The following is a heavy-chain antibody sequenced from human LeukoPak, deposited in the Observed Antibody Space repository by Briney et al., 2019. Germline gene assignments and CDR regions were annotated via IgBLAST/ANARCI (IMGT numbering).Heavy chain of an antibody. CDR2: IYYSGST. CDR1: GGSVSSGSYY. Sequence: PSETLSLTCTVSGGSVSSGSYYWSWIRQPPGKGLEWIGYIYYSGSTNYNPSLKSRVTISVDTSKNQFSLKLSSVTAADTAVYYCARDPGGNWFDPWGQGTLVTVSS. J-gene: IGHJ5*02. V-gene: IGHV4-61*01. D-gene: IGHD3-10*01. CDR3: ARDPGGNWFDP.